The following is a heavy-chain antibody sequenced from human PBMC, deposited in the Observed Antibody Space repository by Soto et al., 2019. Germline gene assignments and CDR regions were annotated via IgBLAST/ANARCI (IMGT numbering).Heavy chain of an antibody. V-gene: IGHV4-59*01. Sequence: LSLTCTVSGGSISSYYWSWIRQPPGKGLEWIGYIYYSGSTNYNPSLKSRVTISVDTSKNQFSLKMSSVTAADTAVYYCASTMATRSYYYYGMDVWGQGTTVTVSS. CDR2: IYYSGST. D-gene: IGHD3-10*01. CDR3: ASTMATRSYYYYGMDV. J-gene: IGHJ6*02. CDR1: GGSISSYY.